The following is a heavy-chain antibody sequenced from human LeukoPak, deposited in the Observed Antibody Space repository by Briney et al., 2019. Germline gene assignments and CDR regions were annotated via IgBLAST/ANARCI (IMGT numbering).Heavy chain of an antibody. CDR1: GGSISSSSYY. V-gene: IGHV4-39*01. CDR2: IYYSGST. Sequence: SETLSLTCTVSGGSISSSSYYWGWIRQPPGKGLEWIGSIYYSGSTYYNPSLKSRVTISVDTSKNQFSLKLSSVTAADTAVYYCARVGGRGYSDYWGQGTLVTVSS. CDR3: ARVGGRGYSDY. D-gene: IGHD3-22*01. J-gene: IGHJ4*02.